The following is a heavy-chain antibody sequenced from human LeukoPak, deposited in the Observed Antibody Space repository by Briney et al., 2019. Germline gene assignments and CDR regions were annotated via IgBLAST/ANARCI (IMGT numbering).Heavy chain of an antibody. V-gene: IGHV1-2*04. D-gene: IGHD2-2*01. CDR1: GYTFTGYY. CDR3: ARGYIVVVPAAYGTLLANNYFDY. J-gene: IGHJ4*02. Sequence: RRASVKVSCKASGYTFTGYYMHWVRQAPGQGLEWMGWINPNSGGTNYAQKFQGWVTMTRDTSISTAYMELSRLRSDDTAVYYCARGYIVVVPAAYGTLLANNYFDYWGQGTLVTVSS. CDR2: INPNSGGT.